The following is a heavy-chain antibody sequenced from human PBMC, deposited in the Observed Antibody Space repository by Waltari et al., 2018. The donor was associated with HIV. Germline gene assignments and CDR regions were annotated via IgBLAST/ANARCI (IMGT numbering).Heavy chain of an antibody. D-gene: IGHD6-19*01. CDR3: ARQWSGSNGWFAY. CDR1: GYFFASYW. V-gene: IGHV5-51*01. CDR2: IYPGDSET. Sequence: ELQLVQSGEEVKKSGESLRISCVGSGYFFASYWIGWVRRVPGAGLEWVGSIYPGDSETRYVPSFHGQVTISADKSTSTAYLEWGSLKASDSGTYFCARQWSGSNGWFAYWGKGTLVTVS. J-gene: IGHJ4*02.